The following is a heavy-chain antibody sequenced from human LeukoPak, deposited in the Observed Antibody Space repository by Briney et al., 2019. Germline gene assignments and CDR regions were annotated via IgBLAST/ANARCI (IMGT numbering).Heavy chain of an antibody. CDR1: GYTFTSYG. V-gene: IGHV1-18*01. J-gene: IGHJ4*02. CDR3: ASSDRHIVVVTAIPTRPYDY. D-gene: IGHD2-21*02. CDR2: ISAYNGNT. Sequence: GASVKVSCKASGYTFTSYGISWVRQAPGQGLEWMGWISAYNGNTNYAQKLQGRVTMTTDTSTSTAYMELRSLRSDDTAVYYCASSDRHIVVVTAIPTRPYDYWGQGTLVTVSS.